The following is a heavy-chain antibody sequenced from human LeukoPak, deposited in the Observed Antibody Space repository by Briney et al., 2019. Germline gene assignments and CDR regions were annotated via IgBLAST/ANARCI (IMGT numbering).Heavy chain of an antibody. Sequence: SETLSLTCTVSGYSISTSYYWGWIRQPPGKGLEWIGSIYHSGNTYYNPSLKSRVTISVDTSKNQFSLKLSSVTAADTAVYYCARGRGLRLGELSPFRYFDYWGQGTLVTVSS. CDR1: GYSISTSYY. V-gene: IGHV4-38-2*02. CDR2: IYHSGNT. J-gene: IGHJ4*02. CDR3: ARGRGLRLGELSPFRYFDY. D-gene: IGHD3-16*02.